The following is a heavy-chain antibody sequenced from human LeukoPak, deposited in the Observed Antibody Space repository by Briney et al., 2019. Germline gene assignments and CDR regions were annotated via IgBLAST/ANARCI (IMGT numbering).Heavy chain of an antibody. CDR1: GFTFSSYA. Sequence: GGSLRLSCAASGFTFSSYAMSWVRQAPGKGLEWVSAISGSGGSTYYADSAKGRFTISRDNSKDTLYLQMNSLRAEDTAVYYCAKCGELYPDYWGQGTLVTVSS. CDR2: ISGSGGST. CDR3: AKCGELYPDY. J-gene: IGHJ4*02. V-gene: IGHV3-23*01. D-gene: IGHD1-7*01.